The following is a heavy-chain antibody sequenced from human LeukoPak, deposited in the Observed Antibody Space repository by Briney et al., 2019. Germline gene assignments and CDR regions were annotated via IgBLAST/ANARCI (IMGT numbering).Heavy chain of an antibody. CDR3: ARAGPRSRIDY. CDR2: IYYSGGT. V-gene: IGHV4-59*01. J-gene: IGHJ4*02. CDR1: GGSISSYY. D-gene: IGHD2-8*02. Sequence: SETLSLTCTVSGGSISSYYWSWIRQPPGKGLEWIGYIYYSGGTNYNPSLKSRVTISVDTSKNQFSLKLSSVTAADTAVYYCARAGPRSRIDYWGQGTLVTVSS.